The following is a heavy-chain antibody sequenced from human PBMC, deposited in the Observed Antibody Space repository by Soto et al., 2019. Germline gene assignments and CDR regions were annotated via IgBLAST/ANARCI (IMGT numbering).Heavy chain of an antibody. Sequence: SVKVSCKASGGTFSSYTISWVRQAPGQGLEWMGRIIPILGIANYAQKFQGRVTITADKSTSTAYMELSSLRSEDTAVYYCARDLPPTYYDFWGSLWGQGPLVTASS. V-gene: IGHV1-69*04. CDR1: GGTFSSYT. CDR3: ARDLPPTYYDFWGSL. D-gene: IGHD3-3*01. CDR2: IIPILGIA. J-gene: IGHJ4*02.